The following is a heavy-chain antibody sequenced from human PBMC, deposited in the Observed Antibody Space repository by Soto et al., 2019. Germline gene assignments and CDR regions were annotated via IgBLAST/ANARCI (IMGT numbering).Heavy chain of an antibody. CDR2: IYYSGST. J-gene: IGHJ6*02. V-gene: IGHV4-30-4*01. CDR1: GGSISSGDYY. Sequence: SETLSLTCTVSGGSISSGDYYWSWIRQPPGKGLEWIGYIYYSGSTYYNPSLLSRVTISVDTSKNEFSLRLSSVTAADTAVYYCARLNGYCISTNCQGYYGMDVWGQGTTVTVS. CDR3: ARLNGYCISTNCQGYYGMDV. D-gene: IGHD2-2*03.